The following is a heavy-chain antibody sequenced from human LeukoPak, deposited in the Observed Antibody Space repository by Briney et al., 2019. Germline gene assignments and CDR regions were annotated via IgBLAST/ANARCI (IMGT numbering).Heavy chain of an antibody. Sequence: GGSLRLSCVASGFTFSDYYLTWIRQAPGKGLEWVSYISRDATIIYYSDSVKGRFTISRDNAKNSVYLQMNSLRSEDTAVYYCAKDYHVSGTAFDRWGQGTLVTVSS. CDR1: GFTFSDYY. J-gene: IGHJ4*02. CDR3: AKDYHVSGTAFDR. D-gene: IGHD3-10*01. V-gene: IGHV3-11*04. CDR2: ISRDATII.